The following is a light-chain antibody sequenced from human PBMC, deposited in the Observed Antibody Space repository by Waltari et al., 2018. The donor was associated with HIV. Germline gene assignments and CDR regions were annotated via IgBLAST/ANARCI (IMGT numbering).Light chain of an antibody. V-gene: IGLV1-47*01. CDR1: TTNIGAHF. CDR3: AVLDDTLGGGV. CDR2: RDN. Sequence: QSVFTQPHSASGTPGPKVTIACSGGTTNIGAHFVFWFQQFPGTAPKLLIYRDNLRHSGVPARFSGSKSGTSASLTISGLRSDDEAHYFCAVLDDTLGGGVFGGGTKLTVL. J-gene: IGLJ2*01.